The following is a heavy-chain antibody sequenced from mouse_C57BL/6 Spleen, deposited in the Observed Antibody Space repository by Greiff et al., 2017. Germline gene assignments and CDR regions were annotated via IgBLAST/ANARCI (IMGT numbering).Heavy chain of an antibody. V-gene: IGHV1-81*01. CDR1: GYTFTSYG. D-gene: IGHD1-1*01. J-gene: IGHJ1*03. CDR3: ARFYYGSREGYWYFDV. Sequence: VQLQQSGAELARPGASVKLSCKASGYTFTSYGISWVKQRTGQGLEWIGEIYPRSGNTYYNEKFKGKATLTADKSSSTAYMELRSLTSEDSAVYFCARFYYGSREGYWYFDVWGTGTTVTVSS. CDR2: IYPRSGNT.